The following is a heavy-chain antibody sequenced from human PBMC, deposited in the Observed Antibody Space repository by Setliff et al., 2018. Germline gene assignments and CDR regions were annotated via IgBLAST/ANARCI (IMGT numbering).Heavy chain of an antibody. Sequence: GGSLRLSCAASGFIFSDHYMDWVRQAPGKGLEWVGRTRNKGNNYATEYAASVKGRFTISRDDSKNSMYLQMNSLKTDDTAVYYCVRQDILTSYYMFDYWGQGTLVTVSS. CDR2: TRNKGNNYAT. CDR3: VRQDILTSYYMFDY. D-gene: IGHD3-9*01. CDR1: GFIFSDHY. V-gene: IGHV3-72*01. J-gene: IGHJ4*02.